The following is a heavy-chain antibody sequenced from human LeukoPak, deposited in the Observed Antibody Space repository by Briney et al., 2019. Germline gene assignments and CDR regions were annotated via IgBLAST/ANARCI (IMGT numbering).Heavy chain of an antibody. CDR3: ARLATPNQPPIDY. D-gene: IGHD1-14*01. CDR2: ISVYNGHT. CDR1: AYTFTSYG. J-gene: IGHJ4*02. Sequence: ASVKVSCKASAYTFTSYGISWVRQAPGQGLEWMGWISVYNGHTNYAQKFQGRVTITADKSTSTAYMELSSLRSEDTAVYYCARLATPNQPPIDYWGQGTLVTVSS. V-gene: IGHV1-18*01.